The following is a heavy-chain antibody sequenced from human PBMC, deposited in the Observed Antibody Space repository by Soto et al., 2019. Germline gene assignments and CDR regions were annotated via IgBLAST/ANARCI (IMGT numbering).Heavy chain of an antibody. V-gene: IGHV3-33*01. CDR1: GFTFNTYS. CDR2: IWYDGTQK. Sequence: QVQLEESGGGVVQPGRSLRLSCEASGFTFNTYSMHWVRQPPGKGLEWLAAIWYDGTQKYYADYVKGRFIISRDNSKNTLYLEMNSLRAEDTAVYYCARAGGTTVTGLWHFDSWGQGTLVTVSS. CDR3: ARAGGTTVTGLWHFDS. D-gene: IGHD4-17*01. J-gene: IGHJ4*02.